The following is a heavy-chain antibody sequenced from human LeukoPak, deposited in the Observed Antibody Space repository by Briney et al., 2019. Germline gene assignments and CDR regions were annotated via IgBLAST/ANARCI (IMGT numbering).Heavy chain of an antibody. Sequence: GGSLRLSCAASGFTFSTYLMSWVRQAPGKGLEWVANIKQDGSEKYYVDSVRGRFTISRDNAKNSLYLQMHSLRAEDTAVYYCAREGYDFWSGYSFYFDYWGQGTLVTVSS. V-gene: IGHV3-7*01. CDR2: IKQDGSEK. D-gene: IGHD3-3*01. CDR3: AREGYDFWSGYSFYFDY. CDR1: GFTFSTYL. J-gene: IGHJ4*02.